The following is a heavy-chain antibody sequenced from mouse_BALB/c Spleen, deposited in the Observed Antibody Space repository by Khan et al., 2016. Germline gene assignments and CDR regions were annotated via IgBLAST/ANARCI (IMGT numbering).Heavy chain of an antibody. CDR3: ARGIYDYGFAY. V-gene: IGHV14-3*02. CDR1: GFNIKDTY. D-gene: IGHD2-4*01. CDR2: IEPANDNT. J-gene: IGHJ3*01. Sequence: IRLQQPGAELVKPGASVKLSCTASGFNIKDTYIHWVKQRPEQGLEWIGRIEPANDNTKYDPRFQGKATITADTSSNTASLQLGTCASGDTAVCFCARGIYDYGFAYWGQGTLVSISA.